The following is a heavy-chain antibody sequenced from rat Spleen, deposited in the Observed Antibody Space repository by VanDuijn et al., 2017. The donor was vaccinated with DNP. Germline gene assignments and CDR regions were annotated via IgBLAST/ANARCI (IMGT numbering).Heavy chain of an antibody. V-gene: IGHV3-3*01. D-gene: IGHD1-5*01. CDR1: GYSITNTYR. CDR2: INSVGST. CDR3: ARWNIGTSTLDY. Sequence: KPSQSLSLTCSVTGYSITNTYRWNWIRKFPGDKLEWMGYINSVGSTNYNPSLKSRISIARDTSKNQVFLQVTSVTTEDTATYYCARWNIGTSTLDYWGQGVMVTVSS. J-gene: IGHJ2*01.